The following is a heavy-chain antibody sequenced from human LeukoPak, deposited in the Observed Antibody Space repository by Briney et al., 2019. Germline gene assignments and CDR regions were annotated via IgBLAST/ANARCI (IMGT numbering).Heavy chain of an antibody. J-gene: IGHJ6*03. V-gene: IGHV4-34*01. Sequence: PSETLSLTCAVYGGSFSGYYWSWIRQPPGKGLEWIGEINHSGSTNYNPSLKSRVTISVDTSKNQFSLKLSSVTAADTAVYYCARRSSGWYTTHYYYYYYMDVWGKGTTVTISS. CDR1: GGSFSGYY. CDR2: INHSGST. CDR3: ARRSSGWYTTHYYYYYYMDV. D-gene: IGHD6-19*01.